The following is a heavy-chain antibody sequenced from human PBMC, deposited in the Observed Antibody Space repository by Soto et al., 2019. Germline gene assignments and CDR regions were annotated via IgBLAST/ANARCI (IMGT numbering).Heavy chain of an antibody. J-gene: IGHJ4*02. D-gene: IGHD1-20*01. Sequence: SETLSLTCAVSGGSISRSNWWTWVRQPPGKGLEWIGDIYYSGTTNYNPSLKSRVTILIDTSKNQFSLGLSSVTAADTAVYYCARFSVDYNFDSWGQGTLVTVSS. V-gene: IGHV4-4*02. CDR3: ARFSVDYNFDS. CDR2: IYYSGTT. CDR1: GGSISRSNW.